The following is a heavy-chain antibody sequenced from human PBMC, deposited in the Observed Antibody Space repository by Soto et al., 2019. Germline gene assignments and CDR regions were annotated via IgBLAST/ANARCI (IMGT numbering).Heavy chain of an antibody. CDR2: IYTSGST. D-gene: IGHD5-12*01. CDR3: ARANGYDDYYYYYGMDV. Sequence: ERRTCTGPVSGGSISSYYWSGIRQPAGKGLEWIGLIYTSGSTNYNPSLKSLVTMSVDTSKNQFSLKLSSVTAADTAVYYCARANGYDDYYYYYGMDVWGQGTTVTVYS. V-gene: IGHV4-4*07. J-gene: IGHJ6*02. CDR1: GGSISSYY.